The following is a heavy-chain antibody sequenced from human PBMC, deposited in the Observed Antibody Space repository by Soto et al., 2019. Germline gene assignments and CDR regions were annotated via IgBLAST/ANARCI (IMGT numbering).Heavy chain of an antibody. J-gene: IGHJ4*02. CDR1: GFTFSSYT. V-gene: IGHV3-21*01. CDR2: ITSTSTYI. D-gene: IGHD2-21*02. Sequence: PGGSLRLSXAASGFTFSSYTMHWVRQAPGKGLEWVASITSTSTYIYYTDSLKGRFTISRDNAKNSLYLQMNSLGPGDTAVYYCARDGARDRGDKGFDYWGQGTVVTVSS. CDR3: ARDGARDRGDKGFDY.